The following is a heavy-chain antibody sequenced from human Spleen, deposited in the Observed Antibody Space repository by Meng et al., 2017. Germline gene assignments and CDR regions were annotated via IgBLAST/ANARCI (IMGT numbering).Heavy chain of an antibody. CDR2: INPNSGGT. Sequence: ASVKVSCKASGYTFTGYYMHWVRQAPGQGLEWMGRINPNSGGTNYAQKFQGRVTMTRDTSISTAYMELSRLRSDDTAVYYCARDTMGDYYGSGSYKFDYWGQGTLVTVSS. J-gene: IGHJ4*02. V-gene: IGHV1-2*06. D-gene: IGHD3-10*01. CDR1: GYTFTGYY. CDR3: ARDTMGDYYGSGSYKFDY.